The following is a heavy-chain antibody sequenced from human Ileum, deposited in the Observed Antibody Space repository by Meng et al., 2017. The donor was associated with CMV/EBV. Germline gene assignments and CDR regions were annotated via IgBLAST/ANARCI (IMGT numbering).Heavy chain of an antibody. CDR3: ARGGVGYSYGQYYQYYGLDV. J-gene: IGHJ6*02. V-gene: IGHV4-61*08. CDR1: GGSVTSRVYN. CDR2: IYSNGST. D-gene: IGHD5-18*01. Sequence: SETLSLTCIVSGGSVTSRVYNWNWIRQSPGKGLEWIGYIYSNGSTDYNSSLKSRVIILVDTSKNQFSLRVGSVTAADTAVYYCARGGVGYSYGQYYQYYGLDVWGQGTAVTVSS.